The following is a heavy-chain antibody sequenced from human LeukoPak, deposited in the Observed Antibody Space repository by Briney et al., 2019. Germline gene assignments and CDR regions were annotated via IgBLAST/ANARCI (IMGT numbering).Heavy chain of an antibody. CDR3: ARGDPDYYYYYGMDV. V-gene: IGHV4-31*11. Sequence: SETLSLTCAVYGGSFSGYYWSWIRQHPGKGLEWIGYIYYSGSTYYNPSLKSRVTISVDTSKNQFSLKLSSVTAADTAVYYCARGDPDYYYYYGMDVWGQGTTVTVSS. CDR1: GGSFSGYY. CDR2: IYYSGST. J-gene: IGHJ6*02. D-gene: IGHD2-21*01.